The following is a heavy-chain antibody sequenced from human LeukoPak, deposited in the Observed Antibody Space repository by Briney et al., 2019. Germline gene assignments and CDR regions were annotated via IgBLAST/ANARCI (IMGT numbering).Heavy chain of an antibody. J-gene: IGHJ4*02. V-gene: IGHV1-69*13. CDR3: ALVGATTQNFDY. CDR2: IIPIFGTA. D-gene: IGHD1-26*01. CDR1: GGTFSSYA. Sequence: SVKVSCKASGGTFSSYAISWVRQAPGQGLEWMGGIIPIFGTANYAQKFQGRVTITADESTSTAYMELSSLRSEDTAVYYCALVGATTQNFDYWGQGTLVTVSS.